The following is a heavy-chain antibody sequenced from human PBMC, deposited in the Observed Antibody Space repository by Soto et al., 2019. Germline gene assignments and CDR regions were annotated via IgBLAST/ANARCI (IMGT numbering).Heavy chain of an antibody. Sequence: HPGGSLRLSCAVSGFTVSSNYMSWVRQAPGKGLEWVSVIYSGGSTDYADSVKGRFTISRDNSKNTLYLQMNSLRAEDTAVYYCAFQGGYGGPFDYWGQGTLVTVSS. D-gene: IGHD5-12*01. CDR3: AFQGGYGGPFDY. CDR1: GFTVSSNY. V-gene: IGHV3-66*01. CDR2: IYSGGST. J-gene: IGHJ4*02.